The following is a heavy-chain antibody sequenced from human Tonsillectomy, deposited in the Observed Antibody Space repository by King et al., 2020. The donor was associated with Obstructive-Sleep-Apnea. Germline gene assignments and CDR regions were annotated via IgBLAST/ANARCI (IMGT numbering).Heavy chain of an antibody. CDR2: INIYNGNT. CDR1: GYKFSHFG. CDR3: ARDQIPGDY. V-gene: IGHV1-18*01. J-gene: IGHJ4*02. D-gene: IGHD1-14*01. Sequence: VQLVQSGAEVKKPGASVKVSCKTSGYKFSHFGISWGRQAPGQGLEGRGWINIYNGNTKNVQKFQGRVTMTSDTSASTAYMELRSLTSDDTAIYYCARDQIPGDYWGQGTLVTVSS.